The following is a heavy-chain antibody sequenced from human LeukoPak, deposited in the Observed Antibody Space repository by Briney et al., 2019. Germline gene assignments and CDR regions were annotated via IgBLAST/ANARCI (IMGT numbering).Heavy chain of an antibody. D-gene: IGHD6-13*01. CDR3: ARDRLWGIAAVGRLWFDP. V-gene: IGHV1-2*06. J-gene: IGHJ5*02. CDR1: GYTFTGYY. CDR2: INPNSGGT. Sequence: ASVKVSCKASGYTFTGYYMHWVRQAPGQGLEWMGRINPNSGGTNYAQKFQGRVTMTRDTSISTAYMELSRLRSDDTAVYYCARDRLWGIAAVGRLWFDPWGQGSLVTVSS.